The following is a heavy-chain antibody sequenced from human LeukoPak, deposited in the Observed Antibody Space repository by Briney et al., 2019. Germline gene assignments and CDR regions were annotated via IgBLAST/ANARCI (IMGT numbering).Heavy chain of an antibody. J-gene: IGHJ6*03. Sequence: SETLSLTCAVYGGSFSGYYWSRIRQPPGKGLEWIGEINHSGSTNYNPSLKSRVTISVDTSKNQFSLKLSSVTAADTAVYYCARGRSRFIGSGSSYYYYYMDVWGKGTTVTVSS. D-gene: IGHD3-10*01. CDR2: INHSGST. V-gene: IGHV4-34*01. CDR3: ARGRSRFIGSGSSYYYYYMDV. CDR1: GGSFSGYY.